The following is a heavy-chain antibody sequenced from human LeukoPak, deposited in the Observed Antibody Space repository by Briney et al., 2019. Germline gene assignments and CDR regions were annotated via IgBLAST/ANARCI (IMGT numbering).Heavy chain of an antibody. D-gene: IGHD6-19*01. V-gene: IGHV4-4*07. Sequence: SETLPLTCTVSGGSISSYYWSWIRQPAGKGLEWIGRIYTSGSTNYNPSLKSRVTMSVDTSKNQFSLKLSSVTAADTAVYYCARDPAVAGTMEYYYYGMDVWGQGTTVTVSS. CDR2: IYTSGST. CDR1: GGSISSYY. J-gene: IGHJ6*02. CDR3: ARDPAVAGTMEYYYYGMDV.